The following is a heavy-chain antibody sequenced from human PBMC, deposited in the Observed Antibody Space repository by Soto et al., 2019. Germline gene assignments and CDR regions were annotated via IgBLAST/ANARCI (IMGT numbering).Heavy chain of an antibody. Sequence: SETLSLTCAVSGGSISSGGYSWIWIRQPPGKGLEWIGYIYHSGSTYYNPSLKSRVTISVDRSKNQFSLKLSSVTAADTAVYYFARVSFAEAAGTSGMDAWGQGTTVTASS. V-gene: IGHV4-30-2*01. D-gene: IGHD6-13*01. CDR1: GGSISSGGYS. CDR3: ARVSFAEAAGTSGMDA. CDR2: IYHSGST. J-gene: IGHJ6*02.